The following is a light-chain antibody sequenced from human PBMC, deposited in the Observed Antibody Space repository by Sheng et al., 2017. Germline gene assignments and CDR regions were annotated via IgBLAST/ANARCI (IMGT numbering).Light chain of an antibody. J-gene: IGLJ3*02. Sequence: QSALTQPRSVSGSPGQSVTISCTGTSSDVGDSNYVSWYQQHPGKAPKIIIYDVFRRPSGVPDRFSGSKSGNTASLIIFGLQAEDEADYYCCSYAGNYIRVFGGGTKLTVL. CDR3: CSYAGNYIRV. CDR1: SSDVGDSNY. CDR2: DVF. V-gene: IGLV2-11*01.